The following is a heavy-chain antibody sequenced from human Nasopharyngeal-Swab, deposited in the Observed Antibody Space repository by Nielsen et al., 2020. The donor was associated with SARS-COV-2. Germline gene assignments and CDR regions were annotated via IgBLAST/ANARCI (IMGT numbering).Heavy chain of an antibody. D-gene: IGHD3-22*01. CDR2: ISSSSSTI. CDR1: GFTFSSYS. CDR3: AREYYDSSGFDPYYYYYMDV. Sequence: GESLKISCAASGFTFSSYSMNWVRQAPGKGLEWVSYISSSSSTIYYADSVKGRFTISRDNAKNSLYLQMNSLRAEDTAVYYCAREYYDSSGFDPYYYYYMDVWGKGTTVTVSS. J-gene: IGHJ6*03. V-gene: IGHV3-48*04.